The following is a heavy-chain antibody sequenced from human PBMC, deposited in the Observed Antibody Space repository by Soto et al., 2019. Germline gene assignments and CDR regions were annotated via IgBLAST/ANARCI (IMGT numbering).Heavy chain of an antibody. V-gene: IGHV1-2*02. J-gene: IGHJ6*02. CDR2: INPNSGGT. CDR3: ASSAGLDHLLNYYGLNV. CDR1: GYTFTGYY. Sequence: ASVKVFCKASGYTFTGYYMHWVRQAPGQGLEWMGWINPNSGGTDYAQKFQGRVTLTRDTSISTVHMELSSLRSDDTAVYYCASSAGLDHLLNYYGLNVWGQGTTVTVSS. D-gene: IGHD6-13*01.